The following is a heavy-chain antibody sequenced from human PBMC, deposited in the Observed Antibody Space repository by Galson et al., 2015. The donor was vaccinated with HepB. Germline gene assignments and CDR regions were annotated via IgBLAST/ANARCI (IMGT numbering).Heavy chain of an antibody. CDR3: AKVPYDSSGYDDAFDI. Sequence: SLRLSCAASGFTFSSYAMSWVRQAPGKGLEWVSAISGSGGSTYYADSVKGRFTISRDNSKNTLYLQMNSLRAEDTAVYYCAKVPYDSSGYDDAFDIWGQGTMVTVSS. CDR2: ISGSGGST. J-gene: IGHJ3*02. D-gene: IGHD3-22*01. CDR1: GFTFSSYA. V-gene: IGHV3-23*01.